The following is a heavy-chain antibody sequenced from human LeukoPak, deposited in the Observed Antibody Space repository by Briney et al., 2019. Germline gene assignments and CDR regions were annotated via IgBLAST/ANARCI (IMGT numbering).Heavy chain of an antibody. CDR3: ARGRRSGWYLDY. V-gene: IGHV3-48*03. CDR2: ISSSGSTI. D-gene: IGHD6-19*01. J-gene: IGHJ4*02. Sequence: PGGSLRLSCAASGFTFSSYEMNWVRQAPGKGLEWVSYISSSGSTIYYADSVKGRFTISRDNAKNTLYLQVNSLRAEDTAVYYCARGRRSGWYLDYWGQGTLVTVSS. CDR1: GFTFSSYE.